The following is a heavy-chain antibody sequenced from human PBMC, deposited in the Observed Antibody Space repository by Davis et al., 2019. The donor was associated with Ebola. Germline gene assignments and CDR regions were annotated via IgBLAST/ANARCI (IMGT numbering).Heavy chain of an antibody. CDR1: GFTFSSFA. Sequence: GGSLRLSCAASGFTFSSFAMRWVRQPPGKGLQWVSAISGTGITTYYADPVRGRFTISRDNSKNTVSLQVNSLIGEDSAVYHCGKVLSPRSVAGALDVWGQGTTVTVSS. V-gene: IGHV3-23*01. CDR2: ISGTGITT. J-gene: IGHJ6*02. CDR3: GKVLSPRSVAGALDV. D-gene: IGHD3-10*01.